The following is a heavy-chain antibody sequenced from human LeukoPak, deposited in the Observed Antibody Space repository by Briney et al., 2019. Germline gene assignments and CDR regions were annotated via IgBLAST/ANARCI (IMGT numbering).Heavy chain of an antibody. Sequence: GASVKVSCKASGYTFTSYYMHWVRQAPGQGLEWMGIINPSGGSTSYAQKFQGRVTMTRDMSTSTVYMELSSLRAEDTAVYYCARGPIYGSGSYGFDYWGQGTLVTVSS. V-gene: IGHV1-46*01. CDR3: ARGPIYGSGSYGFDY. D-gene: IGHD3-10*01. CDR1: GYTFTSYY. CDR2: INPSGGST. J-gene: IGHJ4*02.